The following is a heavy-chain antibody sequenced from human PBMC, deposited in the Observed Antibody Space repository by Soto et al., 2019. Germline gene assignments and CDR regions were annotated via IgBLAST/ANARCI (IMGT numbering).Heavy chain of an antibody. J-gene: IGHJ4*02. CDR1: GLTFSSYD. Sequence: HPGGSLRLSCAASGLTFSSYDMLWARPVIGTGLAWVSGIDTAGKTYYPGSVKGRLTISRENAKNSLYLQMNSLRAGGTDVYYSARGFGSGRPTIQVYGGQGT. CDR2: IDTAGKT. V-gene: IGHV3-13*01. D-gene: IGHD6-19*01. CDR3: ARGFGSGRPTIQVY.